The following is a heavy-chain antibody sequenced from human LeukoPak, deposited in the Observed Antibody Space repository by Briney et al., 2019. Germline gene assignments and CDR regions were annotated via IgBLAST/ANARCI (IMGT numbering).Heavy chain of an antibody. Sequence: SETLSLTCTVSGASITSYYWSWLRQPQGKGLEWIGYIHHTGSTNYNPSLKSRVTMSVDTSKNQFSLRLSSVTAADTAVYYCTRDRWLDFWGQGTLVTVSS. CDR3: TRDRWLDF. CDR2: IHHTGST. CDR1: GASITSYY. V-gene: IGHV4-59*01. J-gene: IGHJ5*01.